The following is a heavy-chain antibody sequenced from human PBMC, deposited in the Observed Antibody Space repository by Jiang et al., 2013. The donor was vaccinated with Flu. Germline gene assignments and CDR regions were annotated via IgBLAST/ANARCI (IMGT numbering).Heavy chain of an antibody. V-gene: IGHV1-69*01. D-gene: IGHD3-16*02. CDR3: ARGDERLGELSLDAFDI. CDR1: GGTFSSYA. Sequence: GAEVKKPGSSVKVSCKASGGTFSSYAISWVRQAPGQGLEWMGGIIPIFGTANYAQKFQGRVTITADESTSTAYMELSSLRSEDTAVYYCARGDERLGELSLDAFDIWGQGTMVTVSS. CDR2: IIPIFGTA. J-gene: IGHJ3*02.